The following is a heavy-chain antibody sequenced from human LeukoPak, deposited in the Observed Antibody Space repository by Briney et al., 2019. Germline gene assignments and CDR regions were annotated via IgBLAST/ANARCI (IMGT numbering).Heavy chain of an antibody. V-gene: IGHV3-30*18. CDR2: ISYDGSNK. CDR3: AKDGGELVVVTATTYYYYGMDV. J-gene: IGHJ6*02. Sequence: GGSLRLSCAASGFTFSSYGMHWVRQAPGKGLEWVAVISYDGSNKYYADSVKGRFTISRDNSKDTLYLQMNSLRAEDTAVYYCAKDGGELVVVTATTYYYYGMDVWGQGTTVTVSS. CDR1: GFTFSSYG. D-gene: IGHD2-21*02.